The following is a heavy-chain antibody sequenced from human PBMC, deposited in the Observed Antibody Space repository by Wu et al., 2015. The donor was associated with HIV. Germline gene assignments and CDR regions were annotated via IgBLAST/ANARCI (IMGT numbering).Heavy chain of an antibody. CDR2: LIPIFGKV. CDR3: ASLPIYRIVGANEDQNWYFDL. J-gene: IGHJ2*01. V-gene: IGHV1-69*12. CDR1: GGTFSSYS. D-gene: IGHD1-26*01. Sequence: QVQLVQSGAEVKKPASSVKVSCKTSGGTFSSYSINWVRQAPGQGLEWMGGLIPIFGKVNYAQNFQGRVTITADESTSTVYVELSSLRSEDTAVYYCASLPIYRIVGANEDQNWYFDLWGRGTLVTVSS.